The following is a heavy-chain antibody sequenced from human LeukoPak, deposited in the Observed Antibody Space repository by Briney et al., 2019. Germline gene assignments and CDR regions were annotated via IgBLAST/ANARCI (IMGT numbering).Heavy chain of an antibody. CDR3: ARDRGYYYGSGSPTAHYYYGMDV. CDR1: CGSLSSYY. Sequence: PGTPSVTCTVSCGSLSSYYWSWIRQPSRKRLGWIGYIYYSGITNYNPSLKSRVTISVDTSKNQFYLKLSSVTAADTAVYYCARDRGYYYGSGSPTAHYYYGMDVWGKGTTVTVSS. D-gene: IGHD3-10*01. V-gene: IGHV4-59*01. J-gene: IGHJ6*04. CDR2: IYYSGIT.